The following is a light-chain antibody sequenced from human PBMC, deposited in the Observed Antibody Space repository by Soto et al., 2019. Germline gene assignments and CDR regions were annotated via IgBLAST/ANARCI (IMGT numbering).Light chain of an antibody. Sequence: EVVLTQSPGTLSLSPGERATLSCRASQSVSSTYLAWYQQRPGQATRLLIYGASTRAHDIPDRISGSGSGTDFPLTVSRLEPEDFAVYYCQHYGSTPWSFGQGTKVEIK. CDR3: QHYGSTPWS. CDR1: QSVSSTY. CDR2: GAS. V-gene: IGKV3-20*01. J-gene: IGKJ1*01.